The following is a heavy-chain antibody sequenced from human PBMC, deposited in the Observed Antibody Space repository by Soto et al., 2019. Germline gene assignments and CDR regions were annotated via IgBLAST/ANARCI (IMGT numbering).Heavy chain of an antibody. CDR3: ATIAVAGRPYYYYYMDV. CDR1: GFTFSSYA. Sequence: GGSLRLSCAASGFTFSSYAMSWVRQAPGKGLEWVSAISGSGGSTYYADSVKGRFTISRDNSKNTLYLQMNSLRAEDTAVYYCATIAVAGRPYYYYYMDVWGKGTTVTVSS. CDR2: ISGSGGST. J-gene: IGHJ6*03. D-gene: IGHD6-19*01. V-gene: IGHV3-23*01.